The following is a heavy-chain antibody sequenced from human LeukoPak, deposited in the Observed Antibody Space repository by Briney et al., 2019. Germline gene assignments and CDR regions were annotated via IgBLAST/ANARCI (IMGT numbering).Heavy chain of an antibody. Sequence: GASVKVSCKASGYTCTGYYMHWVRQAPGQGLEWMGRINPNSGGTNYAQKFQGGVTMTRDTSVSTAYMELSRLRSDDTAVYYCWASARKYASWGQGTLVTVSS. CDR3: WASARKYAS. D-gene: IGHD2-8*01. CDR2: INPNSGGT. J-gene: IGHJ5*02. V-gene: IGHV1-2*06. CDR1: GYTCTGYY.